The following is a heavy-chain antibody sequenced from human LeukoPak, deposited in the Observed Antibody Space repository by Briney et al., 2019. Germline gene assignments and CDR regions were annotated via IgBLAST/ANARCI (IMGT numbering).Heavy chain of an antibody. J-gene: IGHJ5*02. D-gene: IGHD2-2*02. CDR1: GYSISSGYY. CDR2: IYHSGST. Sequence: PSETLSLTCADSGYSISSGYYWGWIRQPPGKGLEWIGSIYHSGSTYYNPSLKSRVTISVDTSKNQFSLKLSSVTAADTAVYYCARTDIVVVPAAILGSWFDPWGQGTLVTVSS. V-gene: IGHV4-38-2*01. CDR3: ARTDIVVVPAAILGSWFDP.